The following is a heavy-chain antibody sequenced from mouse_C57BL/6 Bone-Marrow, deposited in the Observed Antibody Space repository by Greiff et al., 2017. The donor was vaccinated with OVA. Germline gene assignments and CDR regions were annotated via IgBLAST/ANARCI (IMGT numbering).Heavy chain of an antibody. CDR3: VYGSSYVGLDY. CDR1: GYTFTSYW. D-gene: IGHD1-1*01. Sequence: VQLQQPGAELVKPGASVKLSCKASGYTFTSYWMHWVKQRPGQGLEWIGMIHPNSGSTNYNEKFKSKATLTVEKSSSTAYMQLSSLTSEDSAVYYCVYGSSYVGLDYWGQGTTLTVSS. CDR2: IHPNSGST. V-gene: IGHV1-64*01. J-gene: IGHJ2*01.